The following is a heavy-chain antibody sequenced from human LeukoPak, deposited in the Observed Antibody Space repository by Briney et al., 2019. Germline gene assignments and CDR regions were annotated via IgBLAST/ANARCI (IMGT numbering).Heavy chain of an antibody. CDR1: GLTFSDYY. Sequence: GGSLRLSCAASGLTFSDYYMSWIRQAPGKGLEWVSYISSSGSTIYYADSVKGRFTISRDNAKNSLYLQMNSLRAEDTAVYYCARDYCSSTSCSTRGWFDPWGQGTLVTVSS. V-gene: IGHV3-11*01. CDR3: ARDYCSSTSCSTRGWFDP. D-gene: IGHD2-2*01. CDR2: ISSSGSTI. J-gene: IGHJ5*02.